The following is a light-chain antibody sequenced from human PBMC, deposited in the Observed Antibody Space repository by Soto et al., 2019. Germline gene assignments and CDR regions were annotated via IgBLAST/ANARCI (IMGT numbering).Light chain of an antibody. V-gene: IGKV1-33*01. J-gene: IGKJ2*01. CDR3: QQYHNLPST. CDR1: QDISNF. CDR2: DAS. Sequence: DTPMTQSPLSLSASVGDRVIITCQASQDISNFLNWYQQKPGKAPNLLIFDASDLETGVPSRFSGSGVGTHFTLTISSLRPEDIGTYYCQQYHNLPSTFGQGTKLQIK.